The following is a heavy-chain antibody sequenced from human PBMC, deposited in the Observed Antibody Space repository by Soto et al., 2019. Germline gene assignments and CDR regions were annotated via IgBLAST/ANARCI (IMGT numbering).Heavy chain of an antibody. CDR3: ARLNPIYCSSTSCYLSYYYYMDV. D-gene: IGHD2-2*01. Sequence: SETLSLTCTVSGGSISSSSYYWGWIRQPPGKGLEWIGSIYYSGSTYYNPSLKSRFTISVDTSKNQFSLKLSSVTAADTAVYYCARLNPIYCSSTSCYLSYYYYMDVWGKGTTVTVSS. V-gene: IGHV4-39*01. J-gene: IGHJ6*03. CDR1: GGSISSSSYY. CDR2: IYYSGST.